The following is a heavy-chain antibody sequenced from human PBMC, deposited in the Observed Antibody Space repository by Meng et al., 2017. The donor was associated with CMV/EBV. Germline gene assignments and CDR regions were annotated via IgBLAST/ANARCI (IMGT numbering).Heavy chain of an antibody. J-gene: IGHJ4*02. CDR3: ARDWGGTSFKHLPHNDY. CDR1: GFTFSSYS. V-gene: IGHV3-48*04. D-gene: IGHD3-16*01. Sequence: GESLKISCAASGFTFSSYSMNWVRQAPGKGLEWVSYISSSSSTIYYADSVKGRFTISRDNAKNSLYLQMNSLRAEDTAVYHCARDWGGTSFKHLPHNDYWGQGTLVTVSS. CDR2: ISSSSSTI.